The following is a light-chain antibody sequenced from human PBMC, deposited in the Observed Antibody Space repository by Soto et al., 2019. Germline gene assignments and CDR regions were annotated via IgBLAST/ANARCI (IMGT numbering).Light chain of an antibody. CDR1: QGISSA. CDR2: DAS. CDR3: QQCSNWPIT. Sequence: AIQLTQSPSSLSASVGDRVTITCRASQGISSALAWYQQKPGKAPKLLIYDASSLESGVPSRFNGSGSGTDFTLTISSLQPEDFAVYYCQQCSNWPITFGQGTRLEIK. V-gene: IGKV1-13*02. J-gene: IGKJ5*01.